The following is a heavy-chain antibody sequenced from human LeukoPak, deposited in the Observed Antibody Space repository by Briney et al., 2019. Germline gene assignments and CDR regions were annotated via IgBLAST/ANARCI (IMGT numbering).Heavy chain of an antibody. J-gene: IGHJ4*02. CDR3: AKDWLGIAAQGVDY. CDR1: GFTFSSYA. CDR2: ISGSGGST. V-gene: IGHV3-23*01. D-gene: IGHD6-13*01. Sequence: GGSLTLSCAASGFTFSSYAMSWVRQAPGKGLEWVSAISGSGGSTYYADSVKGRFTISRDNSKNTLYLQMNSLRAEDTAVYYCAKDWLGIAAQGVDYRGQGTLVTVSS.